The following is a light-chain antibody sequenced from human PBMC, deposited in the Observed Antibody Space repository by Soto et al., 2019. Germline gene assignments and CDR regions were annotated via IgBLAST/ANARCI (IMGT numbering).Light chain of an antibody. Sequence: SVLTQPPSASGTPGQRVTISCSGSSSNIGSNTVNWYQQLPGTAPKLLIYGHNLRPSGVPDRFSGSKSGTSASLAISGLQSEDEADYYCAAWDDSLNAVVFGGGTKLTVL. CDR2: GHN. J-gene: IGLJ2*01. CDR3: AAWDDSLNAVV. CDR1: SSNIGSNT. V-gene: IGLV1-44*01.